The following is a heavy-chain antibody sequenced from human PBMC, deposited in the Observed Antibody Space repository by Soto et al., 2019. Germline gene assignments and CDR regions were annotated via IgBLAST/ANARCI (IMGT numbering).Heavy chain of an antibody. J-gene: IGHJ4*02. V-gene: IGHV4-59*01. CDR1: GGSINNYY. D-gene: IGHD3-22*01. Sequence: PSETLSLTCTVSGGSINNYYWSWIRQSPMKGLEWIGYVSDSGSTNYNPSLKSRVTMSIDTSKNQFSLRLTSVTAADTAVYYCARVRDNNGYHYYFDYWGQGALVTVSS. CDR3: ARVRDNNGYHYYFDY. CDR2: VSDSGST.